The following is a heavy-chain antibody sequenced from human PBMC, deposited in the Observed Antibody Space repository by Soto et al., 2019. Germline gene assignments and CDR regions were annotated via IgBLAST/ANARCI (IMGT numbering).Heavy chain of an antibody. Sequence: PGGSLRLSCAASGFTFSSYWMHWVRQAPGKGLEWVSRIEGDGSSTTSADSVKGRFTVSRDDARNTLYLQMSSLRADDTAIYYRAREGLDTAGFFDVWGQGTMVTVPS. CDR1: GFTFSSYW. CDR2: IEGDGSST. CDR3: AREGLDTAGFFDV. J-gene: IGHJ3*01. D-gene: IGHD6-13*01. V-gene: IGHV3-74*01.